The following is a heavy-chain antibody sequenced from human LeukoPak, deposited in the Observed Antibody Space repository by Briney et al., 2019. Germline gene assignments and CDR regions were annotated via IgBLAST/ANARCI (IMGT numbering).Heavy chain of an antibody. D-gene: IGHD6-13*01. CDR1: GYTFTSYA. CDR3: ARAPRGSSSWPRASGYYYGMDV. CDR2: INTNTGNP. V-gene: IGHV7-4-1*02. J-gene: IGHJ6*02. Sequence: ASVKVSFKASGYTFTSYAMNWVRQAPGQGLEWMGWINTNTGNPTYAQGFTGRFVFSLDTSVSTAYLQISSLKAEDTAVYYCARAPRGSSSWPRASGYYYGMDVWGQGTTVTVSS.